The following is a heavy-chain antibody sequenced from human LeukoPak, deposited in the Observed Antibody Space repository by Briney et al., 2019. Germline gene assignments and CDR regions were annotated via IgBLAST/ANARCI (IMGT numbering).Heavy chain of an antibody. V-gene: IGHV3-30-3*01. CDR3: ARDYSHYGSGSSTPGY. Sequence: GRSLRLSCAASGFTFSSYAMHWVRQAPGKGLEWVAVISYDGSNKYYADSVKGRFTISRDNSKNTLYLQMNSLRAEDTAVYYCARDYSHYGSGSSTPGYWGRGTLVTVSS. D-gene: IGHD3-10*01. CDR2: ISYDGSNK. CDR1: GFTFSSYA. J-gene: IGHJ4*02.